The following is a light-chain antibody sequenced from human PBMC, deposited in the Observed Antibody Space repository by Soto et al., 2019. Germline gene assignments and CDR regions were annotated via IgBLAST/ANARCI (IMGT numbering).Light chain of an antibody. Sequence: DIELTQSPSSLSASVGDRVTITCRASQSISTYLNWYQQKGGKAPKPLIPGASRLQSGVPSRFSAPGAGTDFSLIIMSLQPEDFATYYFQQSYSTLLSVGGRNKVEI. V-gene: IGKV1-39*01. J-gene: IGKJ4*01. CDR2: GAS. CDR1: QSISTY. CDR3: QQSYSTLLS.